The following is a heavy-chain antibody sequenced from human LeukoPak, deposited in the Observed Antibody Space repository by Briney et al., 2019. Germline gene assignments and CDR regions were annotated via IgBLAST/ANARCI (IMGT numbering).Heavy chain of an antibody. Sequence: QPGGSLRLSCAASGFTFSSYAMHWVRQAPGKGPEWVAVISYDGSNKYYADSVKGRFTISRDNPKNTLYLQMNSLRAEDTAVYYCASAYCGGDCYSGPSFDYWGQGTLVTVSS. V-gene: IGHV3-30-3*01. CDR1: GFTFSSYA. D-gene: IGHD2-21*02. CDR3: ASAYCGGDCYSGPSFDY. J-gene: IGHJ4*02. CDR2: ISYDGSNK.